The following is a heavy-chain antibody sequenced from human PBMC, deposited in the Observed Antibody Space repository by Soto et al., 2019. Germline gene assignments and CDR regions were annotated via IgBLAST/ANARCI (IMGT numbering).Heavy chain of an antibody. D-gene: IGHD4-17*01. J-gene: IGHJ3*02. CDR1: GGSISSGGYS. CDR3: ARLRWPPWSAFDI. CDR2: IYHSGST. V-gene: IGHV4-30-2*01. Sequence: QLQLQESGSGLVKPSQTLSLTCAVSGGSISSGGYSWSWIRQPPGKGLEWIGYIYHSGSTYYNPSRKSRVTISVDRSKNQFSLKLSSVTAADTAVYYCARLRWPPWSAFDIWGQGTMVTVSS.